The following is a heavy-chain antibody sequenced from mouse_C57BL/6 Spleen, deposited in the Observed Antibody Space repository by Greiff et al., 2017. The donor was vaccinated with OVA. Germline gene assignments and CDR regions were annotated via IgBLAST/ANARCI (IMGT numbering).Heavy chain of an antibody. D-gene: IGHD1-1*01. Sequence: VMLVESGPELVKPGASVKISCKASGYAFSSSWMNWVKQRPGKGLEWIGRIYPGDGDTNYNGKFKGKATLTADKSSSTAYMQLSSLTSEDSAVYFCAREDHYYGISYWYFDVWGTGTTVTVSS. CDR2: IYPGDGDT. CDR3: AREDHYYGISYWYFDV. CDR1: GYAFSSSW. V-gene: IGHV1-82*01. J-gene: IGHJ1*03.